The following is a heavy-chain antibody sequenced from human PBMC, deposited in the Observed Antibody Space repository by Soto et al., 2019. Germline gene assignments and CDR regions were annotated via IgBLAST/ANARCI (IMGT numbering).Heavy chain of an antibody. CDR2: ISSTTNYI. Sequence: PGGSLRLSCAASGFTFTRYSMNWVRQAPGKGLEWVSSISSTTNYIYYGDSMKGRFTISRDNAKNSLYLGMNSLRAEDTAVYYCAREYEDLTSHFDYWGPGTLVTVSS. V-gene: IGHV3-21*06. D-gene: IGHD3-3*01. CDR3: AREYEDLTSHFDY. CDR1: GFTFTRYS. J-gene: IGHJ4*02.